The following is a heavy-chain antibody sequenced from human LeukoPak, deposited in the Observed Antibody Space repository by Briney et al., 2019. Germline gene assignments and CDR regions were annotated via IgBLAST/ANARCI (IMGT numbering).Heavy chain of an antibody. D-gene: IGHD4-17*01. CDR3: ARADRNYGDNDY. Sequence: GGSLRLSCAASGFTFSSYWMHWVRQAPGKGLVWVSRINSDGSSTSYADSVKGRFTISRDNAKNTLYLQMNSLRAEDTAVYYCARADRNYGDNDYWGQGTVVTVSS. CDR1: GFTFSSYW. V-gene: IGHV3-74*01. J-gene: IGHJ4*02. CDR2: INSDGSST.